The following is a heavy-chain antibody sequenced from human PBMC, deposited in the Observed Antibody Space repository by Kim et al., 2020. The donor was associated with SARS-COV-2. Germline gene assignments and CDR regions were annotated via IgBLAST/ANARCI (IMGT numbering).Heavy chain of an antibody. J-gene: IGHJ6*02. CDR1: GGSISSYY. Sequence: SETLSLTCTVSGGSISSYYWSWIRQPPGKGLEWIGYIYYSGSTNYNPSLKSRVTISVDTSKNQFSLKPSSVTAADTAVYYYARDTPHLFSYYGMDVWGQGTTVTVSS. V-gene: IGHV4-59*13. CDR3: ARDTPHLFSYYGMDV. CDR2: IYYSGST.